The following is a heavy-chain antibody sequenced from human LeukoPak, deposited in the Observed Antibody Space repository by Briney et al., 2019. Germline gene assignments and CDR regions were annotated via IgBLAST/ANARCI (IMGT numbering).Heavy chain of an antibody. J-gene: IGHJ3*02. D-gene: IGHD1-14*01. CDR3: AGHPDAFDI. V-gene: IGHV4-61*09. CDR2: MCTSGST. Sequence: SETLSLTCTVSSGSISSGGYCWSWIRQPAGKGLEWIGHMCTSGSTSYNPSLKSRVTISVDTSKNQLSLKLSSVTAADTAVYYCAGHPDAFDIWGQGTMVTVSS. CDR1: SGSISSGGYC.